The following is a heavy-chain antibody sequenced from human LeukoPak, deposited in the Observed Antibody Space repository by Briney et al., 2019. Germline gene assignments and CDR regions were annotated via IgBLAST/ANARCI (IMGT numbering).Heavy chain of an antibody. CDR1: GFTSSSYW. V-gene: IGHV3-7*04. J-gene: IGHJ4*02. CDR3: ARESLLGGIDY. D-gene: IGHD3-16*01. CDR2: IKEDGSEK. Sequence: PGGSLRLSCATSGFTSSSYWMIWVRQAPGKGLEWVANIKEDGSEKYYLDSVKGRFIISRDNAKNSLYVQMNSLRAEDTAVYYCARESLLGGIDYWGQGALVTVSS.